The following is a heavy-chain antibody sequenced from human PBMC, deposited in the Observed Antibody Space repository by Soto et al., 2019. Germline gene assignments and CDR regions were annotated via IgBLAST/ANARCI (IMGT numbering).Heavy chain of an antibody. V-gene: IGHV4-31*03. CDR3: ARAYTVTTFDY. CDR2: IYYSGST. CDR1: GGSISSGGYY. D-gene: IGHD4-17*01. Sequence: SETLSLTCTVSGGSISSGGYYWSWIRHHPGKGLEWIGYIYYSGSTYYNPSLKSRVTISVDTSKNQFSLKLGSVTAADTAVYYCARAYTVTTFDYWGQGTLVTVSS. J-gene: IGHJ4*02.